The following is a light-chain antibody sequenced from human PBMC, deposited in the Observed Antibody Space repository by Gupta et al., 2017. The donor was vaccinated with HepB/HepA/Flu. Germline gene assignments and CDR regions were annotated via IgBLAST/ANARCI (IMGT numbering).Light chain of an antibody. CDR3: SSYTTNSSTYVV. J-gene: IGLJ2*01. V-gene: IGLV2-14*03. CDR2: DVS. CDR1: SSDVGGYNF. Sequence: QSALTQPASVSGSPGQSITISCSGTSSDVGGYNFVSWYQQHPGKAPNLMIYDVSNRPSGVSNRVSGSKSGNTASLTISWLQAEDEADYYCSSYTTNSSTYVVFGGGTKLTVL.